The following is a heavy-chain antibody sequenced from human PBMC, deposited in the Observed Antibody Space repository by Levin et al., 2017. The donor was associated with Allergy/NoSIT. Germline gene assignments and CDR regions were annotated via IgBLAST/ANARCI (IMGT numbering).Heavy chain of an antibody. CDR1: GGSISSYY. J-gene: IGHJ4*02. D-gene: IGHD6-19*01. CDR3: ARGDIAVAGTIDY. Sequence: ETLSLTCTVSGGSISSYYWSWIRQPPGKGLEWIGYIYYSGSTNYNPSLKSRVTISVDTSKNQFSLKLSSVTAADTAVYYCARGDIAVAGTIDYWGQGTLVTVSS. CDR2: IYYSGST. V-gene: IGHV4-59*01.